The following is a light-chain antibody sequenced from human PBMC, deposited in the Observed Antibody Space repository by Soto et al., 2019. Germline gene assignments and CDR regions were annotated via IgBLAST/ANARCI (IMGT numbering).Light chain of an antibody. J-gene: IGKJ4*01. CDR3: HQRSNWPLT. V-gene: IGKV3-11*01. CDR2: DVS. Sequence: EVVLTQSPDTLSLSPGGSATLSCRASQSVSSYLAWYQQRPGQALRLLIYDVSKRATGIPASFSGSGSRTDFTLTITSLEPEDFAIYFCHQRSNWPLTFGGGTKLEIK. CDR1: QSVSSY.